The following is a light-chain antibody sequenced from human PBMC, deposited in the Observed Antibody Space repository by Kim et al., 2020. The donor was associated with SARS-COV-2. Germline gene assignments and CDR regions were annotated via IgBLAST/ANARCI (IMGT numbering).Light chain of an antibody. CDR3: QVWDSSSDHWV. CDR2: YDS. J-gene: IGLJ3*02. Sequence: APGKTGRITGGGNKRGGKSGHWYQQQPGQAPVLVIYYDSARPSGIPERFSGCNSGNTATLTISRVEAGDEADYYCQVWDSSSDHWVFGGGTQLTVL. V-gene: IGLV3-21*04. CDR1: KRGGKS.